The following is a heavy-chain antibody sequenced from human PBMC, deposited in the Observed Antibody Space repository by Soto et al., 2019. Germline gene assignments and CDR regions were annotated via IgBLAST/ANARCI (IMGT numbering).Heavy chain of an antibody. Sequence: SETLSLTCTVCGGSISSYYWSWIRQPPGKGLEWIGYIYYSGSTNYNPSLKSRVTISVDTSKNQFSLKLSSVTAADTAVYYCARLWNYYYYYGMDVWGQGTTVTVSS. CDR1: GGSISSYY. V-gene: IGHV4-59*01. CDR3: ARLWNYYYYYGMDV. CDR2: IYYSGST. J-gene: IGHJ6*02. D-gene: IGHD1-1*01.